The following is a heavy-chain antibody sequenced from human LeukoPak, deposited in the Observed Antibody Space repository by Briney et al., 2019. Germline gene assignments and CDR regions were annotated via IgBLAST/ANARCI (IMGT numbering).Heavy chain of an antibody. CDR2: INHSGST. V-gene: IGHV4-39*07. Sequence: SETLSLTCTVSGGSISSSSYYWGWIRQPPGKGLEWIGEINHSGSTNYNPSLKSRVTISVDTSKNQFSLKLSSVTAADTAVYYCARGNYDSSGYYTDYWGQGTLVTVSS. J-gene: IGHJ4*02. CDR3: ARGNYDSSGYYTDY. D-gene: IGHD3-22*01. CDR1: GGSISSSSYY.